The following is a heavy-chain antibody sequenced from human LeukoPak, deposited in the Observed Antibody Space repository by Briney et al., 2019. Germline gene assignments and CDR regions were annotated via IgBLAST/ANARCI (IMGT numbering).Heavy chain of an antibody. V-gene: IGHV4-39*07. J-gene: IGHJ4*02. CDR1: GGSISSSSYY. D-gene: IGHD2-2*01. CDR2: IYYSGST. Sequence: SETLSLTCTVSGGSISSSSYYWGWIRQPPGKGLEWIGSIYYSGSTNYNPSLKSRVTISVDTSKNQFSLKLSSVTAADTAVYYCVGGYCSSTSCYAFDYWGQGTLVTVSS. CDR3: VGGYCSSTSCYAFDY.